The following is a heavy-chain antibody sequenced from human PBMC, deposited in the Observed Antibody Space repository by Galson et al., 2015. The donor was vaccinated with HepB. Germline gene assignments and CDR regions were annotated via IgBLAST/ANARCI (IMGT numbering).Heavy chain of an antibody. J-gene: IGHJ4*02. V-gene: IGHV1-69*13. CDR2: IIPTSGAA. CDR3: ARDSSGYPFQF. CDR1: GGTFSTYS. D-gene: IGHD3-22*01. Sequence: SVKVSCMASGGTFSTYSLSWVRQAPGQGLQWMGGIIPTSGAASNAQRFQGRVTFTADGSTSTAYMELSNLRSDDTAVYYCARDSSGYPFQFWGQGTLVTVSS.